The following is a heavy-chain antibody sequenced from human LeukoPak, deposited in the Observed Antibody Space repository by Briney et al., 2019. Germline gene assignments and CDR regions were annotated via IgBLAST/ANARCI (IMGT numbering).Heavy chain of an antibody. J-gene: IGHJ4*02. V-gene: IGHV3-15*01. CDR3: TTGFLEWLSLKQYYFDY. Sequence: GGPLRLSCAASGFTFSNAWMSWVRQAPGKGLEWVGRIKSKTDGGTTDYAAPVKGRFTISRDDSKNTLYLQMNSLKTEDTAVYYCTTGFLEWLSLKQYYFDYWGQGTLVTVSS. D-gene: IGHD3-3*01. CDR1: GFTFSNAW. CDR2: IKSKTDGGTT.